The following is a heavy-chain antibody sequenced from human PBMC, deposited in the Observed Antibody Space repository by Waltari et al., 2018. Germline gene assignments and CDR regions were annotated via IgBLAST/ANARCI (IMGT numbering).Heavy chain of an antibody. J-gene: IGHJ5*02. CDR3: ARQDIVVVVAARFDP. CDR2: IYHSGST. V-gene: IGHV4-38-2*01. Sequence: QVQLQESGPGLVKPSETLSLTCAVSGYSISSGYYWGWIRQPPGKGLEWIGSIYHSGSTYYNPSLKSRVTISGDTSKNQFSLKLSSVTAADTAVYYCARQDIVVVVAARFDPWGQGTLVTVSS. D-gene: IGHD2-15*01. CDR1: GYSISSGYY.